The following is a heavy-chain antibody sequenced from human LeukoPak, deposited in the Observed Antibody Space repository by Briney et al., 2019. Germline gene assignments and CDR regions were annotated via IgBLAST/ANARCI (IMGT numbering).Heavy chain of an antibody. Sequence: GGSLRLSCAASGSNFNNYGLHWVRQAPGKGLEWVAVIWLDGSEKFYAYSVKGRFTISRDNSKNTLFLQMNGLGAEDTAVYYCVRDQHHLAGYFDYWGQGTLVTVSS. V-gene: IGHV3-33*01. CDR2: IWLDGSEK. J-gene: IGHJ4*02. CDR1: GSNFNNYG. CDR3: VRDQHHLAGYFDY. D-gene: IGHD2-15*01.